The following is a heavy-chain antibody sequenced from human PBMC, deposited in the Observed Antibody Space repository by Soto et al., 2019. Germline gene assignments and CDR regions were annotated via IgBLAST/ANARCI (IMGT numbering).Heavy chain of an antibody. CDR3: ARVLLSNFYGMDV. Sequence: GASVKVSCKASGYTFTNYGMHWVRQAPGQRLEWMGWINAGNAKTKYSQKFQGRVTMTRDTSASTAYMELSSLRSEDTGVYFCARVLLSNFYGMDVWGQGTTVTVSS. CDR1: GYTFTNYG. D-gene: IGHD2-15*01. J-gene: IGHJ6*02. CDR2: INAGNAKT. V-gene: IGHV1-3*01.